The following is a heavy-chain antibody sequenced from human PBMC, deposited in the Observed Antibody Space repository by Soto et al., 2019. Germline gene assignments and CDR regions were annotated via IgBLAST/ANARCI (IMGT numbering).Heavy chain of an antibody. J-gene: IGHJ4*02. CDR1: GFTFSSYG. Sequence: GGSLRLSCAASGFTFSSYGMYWVRQAPGKGLEWVAVIWYDGSNKYYADSVKGRFTISRDNSKNTLYLQMNSLRAEDTAVYYCARDSPSQRHKGYYDSSGYYYWGQGTLVTVSS. D-gene: IGHD3-22*01. V-gene: IGHV3-33*01. CDR2: IWYDGSNK. CDR3: ARDSPSQRHKGYYDSSGYYY.